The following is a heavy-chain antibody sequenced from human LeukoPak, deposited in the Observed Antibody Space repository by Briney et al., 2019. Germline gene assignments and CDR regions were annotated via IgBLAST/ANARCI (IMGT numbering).Heavy chain of an antibody. Sequence: ASVKVSCKASGYTFTSYAMNWVRQAPGQGLEWMGWINTNTGNPTYAQGFTGRFVFSLDTSVSTAYLQISSLKAEDTAVYYCAREPESLPSIYDSSGYYRNPNWFDPGGQGTLVTVSS. CDR2: INTNTGNP. J-gene: IGHJ5*02. V-gene: IGHV7-4-1*02. CDR3: AREPESLPSIYDSSGYYRNPNWFDP. CDR1: GYTFTSYA. D-gene: IGHD3-22*01.